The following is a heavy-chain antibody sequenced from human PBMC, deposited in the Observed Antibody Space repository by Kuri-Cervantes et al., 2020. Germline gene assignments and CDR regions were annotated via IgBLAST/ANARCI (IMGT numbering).Heavy chain of an antibody. CDR1: GGSITSGENY. CDR3: ASRGYKYGYQYFDN. J-gene: IGHJ4*02. CDR2: IYHTGST. Sequence: SETLSLTCAVSGGSITSGENYWGWIRQPPGKGLEWIGYIYHTGSTYYNPSLRSRITISVDTSKNQFSLKLTSVTAADTGVYYCASRGYKYGYQYFDNWGQGTLVTVSS. D-gene: IGHD5-18*01. V-gene: IGHV4-30-4*08.